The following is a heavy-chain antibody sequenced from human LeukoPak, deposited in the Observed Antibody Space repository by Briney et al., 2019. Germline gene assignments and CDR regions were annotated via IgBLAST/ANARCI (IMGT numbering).Heavy chain of an antibody. D-gene: IGHD6-13*01. CDR3: ANSPSIAAAGTHY. J-gene: IGHJ4*02. Sequence: SGRSLRLSCAASGFTFSSYGMHWARQAPGKGLEWVAVTYDGSNKYYADSVKGRFTISRDNSKNTLYLQMNSLRAEDTAVYYCANSPSIAAAGTHYWGQGTLVTVSS. CDR2: TYDGSNK. CDR1: GFTFSSYG. V-gene: IGHV3-30*18.